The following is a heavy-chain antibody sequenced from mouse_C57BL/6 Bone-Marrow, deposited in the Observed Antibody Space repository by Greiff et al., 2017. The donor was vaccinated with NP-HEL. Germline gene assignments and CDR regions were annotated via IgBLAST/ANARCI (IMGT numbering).Heavy chain of an antibody. J-gene: IGHJ4*01. CDR3: ARDGYYGSSLYYYAMDY. Sequence: VQLQQPGAELVKPGASVKMSCKASGYTFTSYWITWVKQRPGQGLEWIGDIYPGSGSTNYNEKFKSKATLTVDTSSSTAYMQLSSLTSEDSAVYYCARDGYYGSSLYYYAMDYWGQGTSVTVSS. CDR2: IYPGSGST. D-gene: IGHD1-1*01. CDR1: GYTFTSYW. V-gene: IGHV1-55*01.